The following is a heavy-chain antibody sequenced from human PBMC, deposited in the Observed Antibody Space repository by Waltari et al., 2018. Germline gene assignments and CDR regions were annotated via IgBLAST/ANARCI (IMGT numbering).Heavy chain of an antibody. D-gene: IGHD3-3*01. CDR3: ARGHDFWSGYFGNYYYYMDV. Sequence: QVQLQESGPGLVKPSETLSLTCPVSGGSVRLGSYSWSLFRQPPGTGLDWIGYVSGSGSTNFNPSLKSRVNISVDTSKDQFSLNLSSVTAADTAVYFCARGHDFWSGYFGNYYYYMDVWGKGRTVTVS. V-gene: IGHV4-61*01. CDR1: GGSVRLGSYS. J-gene: IGHJ6*03. CDR2: VSGSGST.